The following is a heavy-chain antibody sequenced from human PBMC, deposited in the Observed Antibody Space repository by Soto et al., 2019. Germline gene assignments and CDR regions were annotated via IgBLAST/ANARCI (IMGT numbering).Heavy chain of an antibody. CDR1: GYTFTNYA. J-gene: IGHJ6*02. CDR2: INVDNGNT. CDR3: ARDLIVSGGYYQYGMDV. V-gene: IGHV1-3*01. Sequence: ASVKVSCKASGYTFTNYAMHCVRQVPGQRLEWMGWINVDNGNTKYSQRFQGRVTFTRDTSASTAYMELSSLRAEDTAVYYCARDLIVSGGYYQYGMDVWGQGTTVTVSS. D-gene: IGHD2-8*01.